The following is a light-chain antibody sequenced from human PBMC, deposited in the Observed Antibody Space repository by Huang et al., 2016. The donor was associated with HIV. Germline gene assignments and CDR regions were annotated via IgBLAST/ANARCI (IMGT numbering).Light chain of an antibody. Sequence: EIVMTQSPATLSVSPGERATLSCRASQSVNSNLAGYQQKPGQAPRLLIYGASTRATGIPARFSGSGSGTEFTLTISILQSEDFAVYSCQQYNNWPLTFGGGTKVEIK. CDR2: GAS. CDR3: QQYNNWPLT. J-gene: IGKJ4*01. CDR1: QSVNSN. V-gene: IGKV3-15*01.